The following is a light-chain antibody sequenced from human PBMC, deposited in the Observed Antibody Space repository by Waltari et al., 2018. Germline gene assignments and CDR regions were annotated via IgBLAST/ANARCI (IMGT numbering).Light chain of an antibody. J-gene: IGKJ1*01. Sequence: DVQLTQSPSTLSASVGDRVTLTCRASQSSKRWLAWYQQKPGTAPKLLVYKASYLESGVPSRFSGSGSGTEFTLTISSLQPDDFATYYCQQYDSDSWTFGQGTKVEIK. CDR3: QQYDSDSWT. CDR2: KAS. CDR1: QSSKRW. V-gene: IGKV1-5*03.